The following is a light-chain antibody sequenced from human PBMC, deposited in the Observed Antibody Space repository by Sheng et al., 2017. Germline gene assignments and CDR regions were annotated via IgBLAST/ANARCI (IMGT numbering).Light chain of an antibody. V-gene: IGLV2-23*01. CDR2: EGS. Sequence: QSALTQPASVSGSPGQSITISCTGTSSDVGNYNLVSWYQQHPGKAPKVLIYEGSKRPSGVSNRFSGSKSGNTASLTISGLQAEDEADYYCCSYAGSSTWVFGEGTKLTVL. CDR1: SSDVGNYNL. CDR3: CSYAGSSTWV. J-gene: IGLJ3*02.